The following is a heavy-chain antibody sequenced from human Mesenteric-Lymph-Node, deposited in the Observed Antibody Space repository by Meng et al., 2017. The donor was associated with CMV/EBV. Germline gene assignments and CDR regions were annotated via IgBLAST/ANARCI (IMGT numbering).Heavy chain of an antibody. CDR2: IYYSGST. Sequence: SETLSLTCTVSGGSISSYYWSWIRQPPGKGLEWIGYIYYSGSTNYNPSLKSRVTISVDTSKNQFSLKLSSVTAADTAVYYCARVGYSYGYAPMDVWGQGITVTVSS. V-gene: IGHV4-59*12. CDR3: ARVGYSYGYAPMDV. J-gene: IGHJ6*02. D-gene: IGHD5-18*01. CDR1: GGSISSYY.